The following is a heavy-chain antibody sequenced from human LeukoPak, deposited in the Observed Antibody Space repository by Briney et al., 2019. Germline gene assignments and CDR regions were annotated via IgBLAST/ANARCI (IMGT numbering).Heavy chain of an antibody. J-gene: IGHJ6*02. V-gene: IGHV3-30*18. Sequence: GTSLRLSCAASGFTFGSYGMHWVRQAPGKGLEWVAFISYDGNTKYYSDSAKGRFTISRDNSKNTLYLQMNSLRPEDTAVYYCANGDPGPADHPMNDYYDSLDVWGQGTTVIVS. CDR1: GFTFGSYG. D-gene: IGHD2-2*01. CDR2: ISYDGNTK. CDR3: ANGDPGPADHPMNDYYDSLDV.